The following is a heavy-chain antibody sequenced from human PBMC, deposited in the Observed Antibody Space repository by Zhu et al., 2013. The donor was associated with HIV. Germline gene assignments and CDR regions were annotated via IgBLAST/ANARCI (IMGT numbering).Heavy chain of an antibody. J-gene: IGHJ2*01. CDR3: ARVPSRYQLEGGL. CDR1: GYTFTGYY. D-gene: IGHD2-2*01. Sequence: QVHLVQSGSEVKKDLGPSVKVSCKASGYTFTGYYMHWVRQAPGQGLEWMGWINPNSGGTNYAQKFQGRVTMTRDTSISTAYMELSRLRSDDTAVYYCARVPSRYQLEGGLWGRGTLVTVSS. CDR2: INPNSGGT. V-gene: IGHV1-2*02.